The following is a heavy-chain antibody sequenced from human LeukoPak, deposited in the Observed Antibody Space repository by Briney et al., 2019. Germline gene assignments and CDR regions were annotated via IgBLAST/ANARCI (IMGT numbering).Heavy chain of an antibody. D-gene: IGHD3-3*01. J-gene: IGHJ2*01. CDR1: GLTFSSYW. Sequence: GGSLRLSCAASGLTFSSYWMSWVRQAPGKGLEWVANIKQDGSEKYYVDSVKGRFTISRDNAKNSLYLQMNSLRAEDTAVYYCARDIPYYDFWSGYSQGYFDLWGRGTLVTVSS. CDR3: ARDIPYYDFWSGYSQGYFDL. V-gene: IGHV3-7*01. CDR2: IKQDGSEK.